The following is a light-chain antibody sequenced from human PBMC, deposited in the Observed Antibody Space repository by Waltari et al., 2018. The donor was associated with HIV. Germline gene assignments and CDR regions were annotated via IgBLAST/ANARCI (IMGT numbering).Light chain of an antibody. J-gene: IGLJ3*02. Sequence: SYELPQPPSVSVSPGQTARITCSGNALPKQYAYWYQQKPGRAPLVIIYKDTERPSGIPERFSGSSSGTIVTLTISGVQAEDEADYYCQSVDSDSSYWVFGGGTKVTVL. CDR2: KDT. V-gene: IGLV3-25*03. CDR1: ALPKQY. CDR3: QSVDSDSSYWV.